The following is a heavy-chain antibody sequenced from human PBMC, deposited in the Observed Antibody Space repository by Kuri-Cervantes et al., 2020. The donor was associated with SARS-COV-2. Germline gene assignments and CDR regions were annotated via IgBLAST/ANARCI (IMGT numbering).Heavy chain of an antibody. CDR2: ISSSSSYI. Sequence: GESLKISCAASGFTFSSYSMNWVRQAPGKGLEWVSSISSSSSYIYYADSVKGRFTISRDNSKNTLYLQMNSLRAEDTAIYYCAKTLPQPSAYFDYWGQGTLVTVSS. D-gene: IGHD2-15*01. CDR1: GFTFSSYS. V-gene: IGHV3-21*04. CDR3: AKTLPQPSAYFDY. J-gene: IGHJ4*02.